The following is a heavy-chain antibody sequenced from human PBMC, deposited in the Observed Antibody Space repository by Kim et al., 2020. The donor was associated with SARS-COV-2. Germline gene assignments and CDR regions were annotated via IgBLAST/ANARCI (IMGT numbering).Heavy chain of an antibody. Sequence: SETLSLTCAVYGGSFSGYYWSWIRQPPGKGLEWIGEINHSGSTNYNPSLKSRVTISVDTSKNQFSLKLSSVTAADTAVYYCARGRGSPGYYYYYGMDVWGQGTTVTVSS. CDR3: ARGRGSPGYYYYYGMDV. CDR2: INHSGST. J-gene: IGHJ6*02. D-gene: IGHD1-26*01. V-gene: IGHV4-34*01. CDR1: GGSFSGYY.